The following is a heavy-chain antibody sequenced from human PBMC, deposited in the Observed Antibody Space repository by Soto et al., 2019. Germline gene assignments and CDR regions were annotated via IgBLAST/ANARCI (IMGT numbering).Heavy chain of an antibody. CDR3: TTCISCYVGYYYYGMDV. CDR2: IKSKTDGGTT. D-gene: IGHD2-2*01. J-gene: IGHJ6*02. V-gene: IGHV3-15*07. Sequence: GGSLRLSCAASGFTFSNAWMNWVRQAPGKWLEWVGRIKSKTDGGTTDYAAPVKGRFTISRDDSKNTLYLQMNSLKTEDTAVYYCTTCISCYVGYYYYGMDVLGQGTTVTVSS. CDR1: GFTFSNAW.